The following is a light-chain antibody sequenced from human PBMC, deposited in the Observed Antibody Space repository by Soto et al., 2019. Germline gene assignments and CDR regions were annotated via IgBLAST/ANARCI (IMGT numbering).Light chain of an antibody. Sequence: QSALSQPASVSGSPGQSITISCTETSSGVGGVKSISWYQQHPGKAPKLMIYDVTHRASGVSDRFSGSKSGDTASLSISDLQIEDEAQYYCTSYTTRSTVFGGGTKLTVL. CDR2: DVT. V-gene: IGLV2-14*03. CDR3: TSYTTRSTV. CDR1: SSGVGGVKS. J-gene: IGLJ2*01.